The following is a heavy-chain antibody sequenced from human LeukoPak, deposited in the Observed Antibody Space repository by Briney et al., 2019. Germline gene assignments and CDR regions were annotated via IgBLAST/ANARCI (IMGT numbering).Heavy chain of an antibody. CDR1: GFSFSDYY. CDR3: ARVDAFDI. Sequence: GSLRLSCAASGFSFSDYYMSWVRQAPGKELEWLSKISSNGKTTYYANSVKGRFTISRDNAKNSLSLQMSSLRADDTALYYCARVDAFDIWGQGTMVTVSS. CDR2: ISSNGKTT. J-gene: IGHJ3*02. V-gene: IGHV3-11*04.